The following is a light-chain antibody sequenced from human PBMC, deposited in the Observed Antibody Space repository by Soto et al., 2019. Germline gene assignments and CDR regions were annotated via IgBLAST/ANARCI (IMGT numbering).Light chain of an antibody. CDR1: QTINKY. V-gene: IGKV1-39*01. J-gene: IGKJ1*01. CDR3: QQSFSTPWS. Sequence: DIQLTQSPSSLSASIGDRVTITCRPSQTINKYLSWFRQKPGKAPELLIYDVSTLQSGVPSRFSGSGSGTDFTLTITSLQPDDFASYYCQQSFSTPWSFGQGTKVEIK. CDR2: DVS.